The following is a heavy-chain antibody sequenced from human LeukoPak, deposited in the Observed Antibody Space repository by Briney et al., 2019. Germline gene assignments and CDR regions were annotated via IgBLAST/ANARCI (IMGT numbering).Heavy chain of an antibody. V-gene: IGHV3-66*01. Sequence: GGSLRLSCAASGFTVRDNYMTWVRQAPGKGLEWVSVIYSGDSTYYADSVKGRFAISRDNPKNTLYLQMNSLSDEDSAVYYCAXFSPXYAMDVWGQGTTVTVS. CDR1: GFTVRDNY. J-gene: IGHJ6*02. CDR3: AXFSPXYAMDV. CDR2: IYSGDST.